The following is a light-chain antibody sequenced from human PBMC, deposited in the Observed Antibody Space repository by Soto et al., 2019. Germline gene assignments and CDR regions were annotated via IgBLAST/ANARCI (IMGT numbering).Light chain of an antibody. V-gene: IGKV3-20*01. CDR2: GAS. Sequence: EIVLTQSPGTLSLSPGERATLSCRASQSVSSNSLAWYQQRLGQAPRVLIYGASSRSTGIPDRFSGSGSGTDCTLTISRLEPEDFAIYYCHYYGKFSSTFVQGTKVEIK. CDR1: QSVSSNS. CDR3: HYYGKFSST. J-gene: IGKJ1*01.